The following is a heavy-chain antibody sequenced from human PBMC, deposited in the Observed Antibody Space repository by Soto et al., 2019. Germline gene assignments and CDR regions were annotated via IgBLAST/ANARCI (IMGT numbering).Heavy chain of an antibody. CDR3: ARDGVYCSGGSCFFDWFDP. D-gene: IGHD2-15*01. Sequence: SETLSLTCTVSGGSISSYYWSWIRQPAGKGLEWIGRIYTSGSTNYNPSLKSRVTMSVDTSKNQFSLKLSSVTAADTAVYYCARDGVYCSGGSCFFDWFDPWGQGTLVTVSS. J-gene: IGHJ5*02. V-gene: IGHV4-4*07. CDR1: GGSISSYY. CDR2: IYTSGST.